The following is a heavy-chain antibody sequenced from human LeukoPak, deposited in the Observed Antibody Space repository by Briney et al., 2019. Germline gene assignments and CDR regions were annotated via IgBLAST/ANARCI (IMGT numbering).Heavy chain of an antibody. CDR3: ARLRYYYDSSGYYPFDY. Sequence: SETLSLTCTLSVGSISSSSYYWGWIRQPPGKGLEWIGSIYYSGSTYYNPSLKSRVTISVDTSKNQFSLKLSSVTAADTAVYYCARLRYYYDSSGYYPFDYWGQGTLVTVSS. CDR1: VGSISSSSYY. V-gene: IGHV4-39*01. J-gene: IGHJ4*02. CDR2: IYYSGST. D-gene: IGHD3-22*01.